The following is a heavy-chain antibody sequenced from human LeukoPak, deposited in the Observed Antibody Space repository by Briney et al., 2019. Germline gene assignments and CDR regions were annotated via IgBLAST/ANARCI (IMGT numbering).Heavy chain of an antibody. CDR3: ARDGVVPGPWHFDY. J-gene: IGHJ4*02. CDR1: GFTFSSYE. D-gene: IGHD2-15*01. Sequence: PGGSLRLSCAASGFTFSSYEMNWVRQAPGKGLEWISYISTSGTTIYYADSVKGRFTISRDNAKKSMFLQMNSLRAEDTAVYFCARDGVVPGPWHFDYWGQGTLVTVSS. CDR2: ISTSGTTI. V-gene: IGHV3-48*03.